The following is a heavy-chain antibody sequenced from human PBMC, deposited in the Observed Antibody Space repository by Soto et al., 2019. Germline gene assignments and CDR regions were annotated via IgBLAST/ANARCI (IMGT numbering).Heavy chain of an antibody. D-gene: IGHD4-17*01. V-gene: IGHV1-8*01. CDR3: ATTVTTYYYYGMDV. Sequence: GASVKVSCKASGYTFTSYDVNWVRQATGQGLEWMGWMNPNSGNTGYAQKFQGRVTMTRNTSISTAYMELSSLRSEDTAVYYCATTVTTYYYYGMDVWGQGTTVTVSS. CDR2: MNPNSGNT. CDR1: GYTFTSYD. J-gene: IGHJ6*02.